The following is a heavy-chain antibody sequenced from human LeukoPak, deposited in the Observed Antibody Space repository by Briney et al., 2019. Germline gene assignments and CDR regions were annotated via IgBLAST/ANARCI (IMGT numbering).Heavy chain of an antibody. CDR2: IRSKAAGGTT. D-gene: IGHD3-22*01. Sequence: GGSLRLSCVASGFTFTNTWINWVRQAPGRGLEWVGRIRSKAAGGTTECAAPVKGRFTISRDDSKNTLYLHMNSLITDDTAVYYCALGSANYDSSDFDCWGQGTLVTVSS. CDR1: GFTFTNTW. V-gene: IGHV3-15*07. CDR3: ALGSANYDSSDFDC. J-gene: IGHJ4*02.